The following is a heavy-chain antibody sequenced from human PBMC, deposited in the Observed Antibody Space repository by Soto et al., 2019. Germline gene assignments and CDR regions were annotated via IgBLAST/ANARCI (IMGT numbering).Heavy chain of an antibody. CDR1: GFTFSSYS. V-gene: IGHV3-21*01. J-gene: IGHJ5*02. CDR3: ARVAYSSSWYWFDP. Sequence: GGSLRLSCAAPGFTFSSYSMNWVRQAPGKGLEWVSSISSSSSYIYYADSVKGRFTISRDNAKNSLYLQMNSLRAEDTAVYYCARVAYSSSWYWFDPWGQGTLVTVS. D-gene: IGHD6-6*01. CDR2: ISSSSSYI.